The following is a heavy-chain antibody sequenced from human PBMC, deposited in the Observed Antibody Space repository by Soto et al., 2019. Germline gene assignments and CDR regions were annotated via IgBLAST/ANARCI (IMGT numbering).Heavy chain of an antibody. CDR1: GFTFSSYG. V-gene: IGHV3-30*18. CDR3: AKDMYYYDSSGYYGVPARYYYYGMDV. J-gene: IGHJ6*02. CDR2: ISYDGSNK. Sequence: PGGSLRLSCAASGFTFSSYGMHWVRQAPGKGLEWVAVISYDGSNKYYADSVKGRFTISRDNSKNTLYLQMNSLRAEDTAVYYCAKDMYYYDSSGYYGVPARYYYYGMDVWGQGTTVTV. D-gene: IGHD3-22*01.